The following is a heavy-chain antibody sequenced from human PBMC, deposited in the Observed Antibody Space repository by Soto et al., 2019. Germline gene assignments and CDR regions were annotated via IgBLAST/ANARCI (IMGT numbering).Heavy chain of an antibody. CDR1: GGTFSSYA. CDR3: AREHDQYYYYGMDV. D-gene: IGHD3-3*01. CDR2: IIPIFGTA. Sequence: SVKVSCKASGGTFSSYAISWVRQAPGQGLEWMGGIIPIFGTANYAQKFQGRVTITADESPSTAYMELSSLRSEDTAVYYCAREHDQYYYYGMDVWGQGTTVTVSS. V-gene: IGHV1-69*13. J-gene: IGHJ6*02.